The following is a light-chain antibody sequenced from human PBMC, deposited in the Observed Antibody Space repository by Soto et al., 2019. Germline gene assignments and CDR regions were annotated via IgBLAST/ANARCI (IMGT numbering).Light chain of an antibody. Sequence: DIQLSQSPSTLSASLGDKVTITCRASQSISSWLAWYQQKPGKAPKLLIYAASTLQSGVPSRFSGSGSGTDFTLTISCLQSEDFATYYCQQYYSYPWTFGQGTKVDIK. CDR3: QQYYSYPWT. CDR1: QSISSW. V-gene: IGKV1-5*01. CDR2: AAS. J-gene: IGKJ1*01.